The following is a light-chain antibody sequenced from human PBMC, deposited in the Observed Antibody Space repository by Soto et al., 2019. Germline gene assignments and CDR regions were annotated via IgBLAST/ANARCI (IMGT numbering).Light chain of an antibody. CDR1: QSVSKY. CDR3: QHYSSSPTT. V-gene: IGKV3-20*01. CDR2: AAS. J-gene: IGKJ1*01. Sequence: EIVLTQSPGTLSLSPGERATLFCRASQSVSKYLGWYQQKPGQAPRLLIYAASNRATGIPDRFSGSGSGTDFTLTISRMETEDFAVYYCQHYSSSPTTFGQGTKVDIK.